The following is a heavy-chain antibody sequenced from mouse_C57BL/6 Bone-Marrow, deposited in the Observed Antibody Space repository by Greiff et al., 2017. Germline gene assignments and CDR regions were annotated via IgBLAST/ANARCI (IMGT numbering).Heavy chain of an antibody. D-gene: IGHD2-4*01. CDR1: GYSFTDYN. J-gene: IGHJ1*03. Sequence: EVLLQQSGPELVKPGASVKISCKASGYSFTDYNMNWVKQSNGKSLEWIGVINPNYGTTSYNQKFKGKATLTVDQSSSTAYMQLNSLTSEDSAVYYGARRITTWGRYFDVWGTGTTVTVSA. CDR2: INPNYGTT. V-gene: IGHV1-39*01. CDR3: ARRITTWGRYFDV.